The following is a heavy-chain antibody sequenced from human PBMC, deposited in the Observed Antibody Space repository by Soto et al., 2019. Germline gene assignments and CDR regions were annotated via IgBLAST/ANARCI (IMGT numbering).Heavy chain of an antibody. CDR2: ISSSGSTI. CDR3: ARDTVGVAAAGTGGYYYGMDV. Sequence: GGSLRLSCAASGFTFSDYYMSWIRQAPGKGLEWVSYISSSGSTIYYADSVKGRFTISRDNAKNSLYLQMNSLRAEDAAVYYCARDTVGVAAAGTGGYYYGMDVWGQGTTVTVSS. V-gene: IGHV3-11*01. J-gene: IGHJ6*02. CDR1: GFTFSDYY. D-gene: IGHD6-13*01.